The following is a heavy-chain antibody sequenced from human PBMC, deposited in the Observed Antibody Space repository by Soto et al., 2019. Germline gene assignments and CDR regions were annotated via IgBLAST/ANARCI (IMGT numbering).Heavy chain of an antibody. V-gene: IGHV3-7*01. D-gene: IGHD3-10*01. CDR2: IKMDASEE. CDR3: ARDSGYGSGASENHYLDY. Sequence: GGSLRLSCAASGFTFGSYWMSWVRQAPGTGLEWLATIKMDASEEKYVDSVKSRFTMSRDNAKNPLHLQMDSLRAEDTAGDYCARDSGYGSGASENHYLDYWGHGTLVTVSS. CDR1: GFTFGSYW. J-gene: IGHJ4*01.